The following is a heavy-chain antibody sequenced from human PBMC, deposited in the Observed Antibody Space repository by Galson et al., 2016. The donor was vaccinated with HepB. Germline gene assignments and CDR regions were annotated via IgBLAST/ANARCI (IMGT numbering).Heavy chain of an antibody. CDR1: GYSFSNYW. D-gene: IGHD2/OR15-2a*01. V-gene: IGHV5-10-1*01. CDR2: IDPSDSFI. CDR3: ARLSTSPGGNIEFDY. Sequence: QSGAEVKKPGESLRISCRASGYSFSNYWINWVRQTPGKGLEWMGRIDPSDSFINYNPSFQGHVTLSADRSINTAYLQWSSVRASDSAIYYCARLSTSPGGNIEFDYWGQGTLVTVSS. J-gene: IGHJ4*02.